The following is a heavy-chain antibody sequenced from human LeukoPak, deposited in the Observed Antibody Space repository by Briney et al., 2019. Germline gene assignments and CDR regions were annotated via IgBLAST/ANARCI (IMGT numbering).Heavy chain of an antibody. Sequence: ASQTLSLTCAVSGGSISSGGYSWSWIRRPPGKGLEWIGYIDDSGNTNYNPSLKSQVTISVDKSKNQFSLKLSFVTAADTAMYYCARSDYHNSGSHTVFDAFDIWGQGTRVTVSS. CDR1: GGSISSGGYS. CDR2: IDDSGNT. V-gene: IGHV4-61*08. J-gene: IGHJ3*02. D-gene: IGHD3-10*01. CDR3: ARSDYHNSGSHTVFDAFDI.